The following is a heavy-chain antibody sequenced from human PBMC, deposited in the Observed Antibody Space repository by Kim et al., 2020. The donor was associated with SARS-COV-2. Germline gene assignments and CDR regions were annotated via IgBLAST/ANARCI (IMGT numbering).Heavy chain of an antibody. Sequence: SVKVSCKASGGTFSSYAISWVRQAPGQGLEWMGRIVPILGIANYAQKFQGRVTITADKSTSTAYMELSSLRSEDTAVYYCARGWSGSDYYYYYMDVWGK. D-gene: IGHD3-3*01. J-gene: IGHJ6*03. CDR2: IVPILGIA. CDR1: GGTFSSYA. V-gene: IGHV1-69*04. CDR3: ARGWSGSDYYYYYMDV.